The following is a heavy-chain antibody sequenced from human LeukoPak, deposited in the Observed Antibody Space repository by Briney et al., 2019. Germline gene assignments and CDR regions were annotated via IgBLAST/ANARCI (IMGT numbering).Heavy chain of an antibody. D-gene: IGHD6-19*01. CDR2: ISSSGSPI. V-gene: IGHV3-48*03. CDR3: ARDSADSGWLDY. CDR1: GFTFSSYE. Sequence: GGSLRLSCAASGFTFSSYEMNWVRQAPGKGLEWVSYISSSGSPIYYADSVKGRFTISRDNVKNSLHLQMNNLRAEDTAVYYCARDSADSGWLDYWGQGTLVTVSS. J-gene: IGHJ4*02.